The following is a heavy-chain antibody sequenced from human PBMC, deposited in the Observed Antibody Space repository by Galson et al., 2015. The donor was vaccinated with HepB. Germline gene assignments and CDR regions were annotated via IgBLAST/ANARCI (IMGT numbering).Heavy chain of an antibody. J-gene: IGHJ4*02. Sequence: ETLSLTCTVSGGSISNYYWTWIRQPAEKGLEWIGRIYSSGDTNYNPSVKSRVTMSVDTSKNQFSLKLSSVTAADTAVYYCARGRPYCTGGRCYGDGGFDSWGQGTLVTVSS. CDR3: ARGRPYCTGGRCYGDGGFDS. V-gene: IGHV4-4*07. D-gene: IGHD2-15*01. CDR2: IYSSGDT. CDR1: GGSISNYY.